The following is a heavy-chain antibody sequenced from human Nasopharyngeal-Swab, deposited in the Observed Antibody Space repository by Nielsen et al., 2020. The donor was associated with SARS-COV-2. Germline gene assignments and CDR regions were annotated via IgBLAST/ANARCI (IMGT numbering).Heavy chain of an antibody. Sequence: SETLSLTCTVSGGSISSYYWSWIRQPPGKGLEWIGYIYYSGSTNYNPSLKSRVTISVDTSKNQFSLKLSSVTAADTAVYHCARFGQQLVLREAQEHWYFDLWGRGTLVTVSS. CDR1: GGSISSYY. V-gene: IGHV4-59*01. J-gene: IGHJ2*01. CDR3: ARFGQQLVLREAQEHWYFDL. CDR2: IYYSGST. D-gene: IGHD6-13*01.